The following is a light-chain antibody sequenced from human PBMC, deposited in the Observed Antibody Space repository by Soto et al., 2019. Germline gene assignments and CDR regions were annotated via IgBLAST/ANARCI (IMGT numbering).Light chain of an antibody. CDR2: EVT. CDR1: SSDVGSYNL. J-gene: IGLJ3*02. Sequence: QSVLTQPASVSGSPGQSITIPCTGTSSDVGSYNLVSWYQQHPDKAPRLMISEVTKRPSGVSDRFSGSKSGNTASLTLSGLQAEDEADYYCCSYAGSSTLVFGGGTKLTVL. V-gene: IGLV2-23*02. CDR3: CSYAGSSTLV.